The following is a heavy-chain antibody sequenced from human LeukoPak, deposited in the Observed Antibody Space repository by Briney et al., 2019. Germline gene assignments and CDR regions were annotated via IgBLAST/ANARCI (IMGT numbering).Heavy chain of an antibody. Sequence: ERSLRLSCAASGFTFSSYGMHWVRQAPGKGLEWVSYISSSSGSTMYYADSVKGRFTISRDNAKNSLYLQMNSLRAEDTAVYYCARGRIYFDYWGQGTLVAVSS. CDR1: GFTFSSYG. J-gene: IGHJ4*02. CDR2: ISSSSGSTM. V-gene: IGHV3-48*04. CDR3: ARGRIYFDY. D-gene: IGHD2-15*01.